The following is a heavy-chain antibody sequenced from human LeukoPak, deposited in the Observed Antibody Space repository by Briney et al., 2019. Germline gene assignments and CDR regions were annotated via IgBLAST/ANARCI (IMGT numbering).Heavy chain of an antibody. V-gene: IGHV4-38-2*01. Sequence: SETLSLTCAVSGYSISSGYYWGWIRQPPGKGLEWIGSIYHSGSTYYNPSLKSRVTISVDTSKNQFSLKLSSVTAADTAVYYCAGVREDIVVGATGPYYYYYMDVWGKGTTVTVSS. D-gene: IGHD2-2*01. CDR1: GYSISSGYY. CDR3: AGVREDIVVGATGPYYYYYMDV. J-gene: IGHJ6*03. CDR2: IYHSGST.